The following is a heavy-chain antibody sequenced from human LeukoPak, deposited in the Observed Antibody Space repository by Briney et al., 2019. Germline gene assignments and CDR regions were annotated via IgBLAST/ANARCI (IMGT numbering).Heavy chain of an antibody. CDR2: INNAGGSK. Sequence: GGSLRLSCAASGFIFSDYVMAWVRQAPGKGLEWVSAINNAGGSKYYTDSVKGRFTISRDNSRNTLYLQMDSLKAEDTAVYYCTKDRWVGAPTFYFDYWGQEVLVTVSS. D-gene: IGHD4-23*01. J-gene: IGHJ4*02. V-gene: IGHV3-23*01. CDR1: GFIFSDYV. CDR3: TKDRWVGAPTFYFDY.